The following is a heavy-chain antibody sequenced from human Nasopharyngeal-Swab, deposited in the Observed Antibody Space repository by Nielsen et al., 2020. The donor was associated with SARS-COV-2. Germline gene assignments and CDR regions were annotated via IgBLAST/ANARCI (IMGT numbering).Heavy chain of an antibody. J-gene: IGHJ4*02. Sequence: SETLSLTCNVSDCSTSSYYWSWFPQLPGKGLEWIGYIYYSGSINYNPSLKSRDTTSVDTSKNQFSLKLSSVTAADTAVYYYARVGAAAAYHFDYWGQGTLVTVSS. V-gene: IGHV4-59*01. CDR3: ARVGAAAAYHFDY. CDR2: IYYSGSI. D-gene: IGHD6-13*01. CDR1: DCSTSSYY.